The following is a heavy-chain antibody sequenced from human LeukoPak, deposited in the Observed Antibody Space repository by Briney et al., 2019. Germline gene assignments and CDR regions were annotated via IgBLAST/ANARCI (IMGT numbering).Heavy chain of an antibody. Sequence: PGGSLRLSCAASGFTFDDYAMHWVRQAPGKGLEWVSGISWNSGSIGYADSVKGRFTISRDNAKNSLYLQMNSLRAEDTALYYCARAPIGVVIAILYFDLWGRGTLVTVSS. D-gene: IGHD2-21*01. CDR1: GFTFDDYA. CDR2: ISWNSGSI. V-gene: IGHV3-9*01. CDR3: ARAPIGVVIAILYFDL. J-gene: IGHJ2*01.